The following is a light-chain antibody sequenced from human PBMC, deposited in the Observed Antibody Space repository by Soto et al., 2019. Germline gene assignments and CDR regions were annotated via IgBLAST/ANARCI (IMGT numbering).Light chain of an antibody. J-gene: IGKJ5*01. CDR3: QQSYTTPIT. CDR2: AAS. V-gene: IGKV1-39*01. Sequence: DIQMTQSPSSLSSSVGDRVIITCRASQTISSHLNWYQQKPGKAPNLLVYAASSLQSGVPSRFTGSGPGTDFTLTISSLQPEDFATYFCQQSYTTPITFGQVTRLEIK. CDR1: QTISSH.